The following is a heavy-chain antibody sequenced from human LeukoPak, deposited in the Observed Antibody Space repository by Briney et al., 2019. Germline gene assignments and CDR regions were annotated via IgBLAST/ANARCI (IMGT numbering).Heavy chain of an antibody. J-gene: IGHJ4*02. CDR1: GFTFSSYA. CDR3: AKSVGTYCFDH. CDR2: ISYDGSNK. V-gene: IGHV3-30-3*01. D-gene: IGHD7-27*01. Sequence: GGSLRLSCAASGFTFSSYAMHWVRQAPGKGLEWVAVISYDGSNKYYADSVKGRFTISRDNSKNTLYLQMNSLRAEHTAVYYCAKSVGTYCFDHWGQGALVTVSS.